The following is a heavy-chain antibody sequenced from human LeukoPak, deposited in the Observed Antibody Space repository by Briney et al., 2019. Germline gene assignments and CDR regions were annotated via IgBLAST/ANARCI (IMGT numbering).Heavy chain of an antibody. CDR3: ARVVPAAIGGDFDY. CDR2: IYYSGST. J-gene: IGHJ4*02. CDR1: GGSISSSSYY. Sequence: SETLSLTCTVSGGSISSSSYYWGWIRQPPVKGLEWIGSIYYSGSTYYNPSLKSRVTISVDTSKNQFSLKLSSVTAADTAVYYCARVVPAAIGGDFDYWGQGTLVTVSS. D-gene: IGHD2-2*01. V-gene: IGHV4-39*07.